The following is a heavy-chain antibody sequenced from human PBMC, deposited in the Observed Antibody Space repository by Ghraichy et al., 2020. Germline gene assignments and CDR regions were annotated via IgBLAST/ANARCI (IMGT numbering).Heavy chain of an antibody. CDR2: IYYSGST. CDR3: ARRGGPGNDNWFDP. V-gene: IGHV4-59*01. J-gene: IGHJ5*02. D-gene: IGHD3-16*01. Sequence: SETLSLTCTVSGGSISSYYWSWIRQPPGKGLEWIGYIYYSGSTNYNPSLKSRVTISVDTSKNQFSLKLSSVTAADTAVHYCARRGGPGNDNWFDPWGQGTLVTVSS. CDR1: GGSISSYY.